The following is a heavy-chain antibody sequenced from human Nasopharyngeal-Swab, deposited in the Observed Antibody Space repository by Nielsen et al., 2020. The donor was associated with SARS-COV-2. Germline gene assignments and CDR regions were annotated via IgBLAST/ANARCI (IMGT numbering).Heavy chain of an antibody. D-gene: IGHD2-2*01. CDR1: GVTFGDYA. CDR3: TGYSTIFY. V-gene: IGHV3-49*04. Sequence: SLRLYCTTCGVTFGDYAMSWVRQAPGKGLEWVGFIRSEANGGTAEYAVSVEGRFSISRDDSKGIAYLQMNSLKTEDTAVYYCTGYSTIFYWGQGTLVTVSS. CDR2: IRSEANGGTA. J-gene: IGHJ4*02.